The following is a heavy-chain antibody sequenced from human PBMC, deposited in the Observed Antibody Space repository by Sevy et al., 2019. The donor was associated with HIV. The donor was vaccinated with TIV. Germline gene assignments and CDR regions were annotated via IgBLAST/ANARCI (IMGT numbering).Heavy chain of an antibody. V-gene: IGHV3-33*01. Sequence: GGSLRLSCAASGFTFSTYGMHWVRQAPGKGLEWAAVIWFDGSNTYYADSVKCRFTISRDIAKNTLHLQMNSLRAEDTAVYYCARDLEFYDYGDYGPAFMPDYWGQGTLVTVSS. CDR2: IWFDGSNT. J-gene: IGHJ4*02. CDR3: ARDLEFYDYGDYGPAFMPDY. CDR1: GFTFSTYG. D-gene: IGHD4-17*01.